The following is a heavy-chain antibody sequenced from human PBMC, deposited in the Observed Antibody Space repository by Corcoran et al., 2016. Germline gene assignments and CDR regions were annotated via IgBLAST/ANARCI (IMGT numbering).Heavy chain of an antibody. D-gene: IGHD4-17*01. CDR2: IWYDGSNK. Sequence: QVQLVESGGGVVQPGRSLRLSCAASGFTFSSYGMHWVRQAPVKGLEWVAVIWYDGSNKYYADSVKGRFTISRDNSKNTLYLQMNSLRAEDTAVYYCARDDGDYNFDYWGQGTLVTVSS. CDR1: GFTFSSYG. V-gene: IGHV3-33*01. CDR3: ARDDGDYNFDY. J-gene: IGHJ4*02.